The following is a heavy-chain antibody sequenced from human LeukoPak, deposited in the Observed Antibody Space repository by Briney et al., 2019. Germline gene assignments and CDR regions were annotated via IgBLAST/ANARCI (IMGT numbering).Heavy chain of an antibody. CDR2: ISYDGSNK. V-gene: IGHV3-30-3*01. D-gene: IGHD3-22*01. Sequence: GGSLRLSCAASGFTFSSYAMHWVRQAPGKGLEWVALISYDGSNKYYADSVKGRFTISRDNSKNTVFLQMTSLRTEDTGVYYCAKGSSAYGHPTSPLFDFWGQGTLVTVSS. CDR3: AKGSSAYGHPTSPLFDF. J-gene: IGHJ4*02. CDR1: GFTFSSYA.